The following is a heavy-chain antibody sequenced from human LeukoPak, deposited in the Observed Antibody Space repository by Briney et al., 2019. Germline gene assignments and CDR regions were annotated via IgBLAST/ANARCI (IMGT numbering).Heavy chain of an antibody. Sequence: GGSLRLSCAASGFTFGSYWMSWVRQAPGKGLEWVANIKQDGSEKYYVDSVEGRFTISRDNAKNSLHLQMNSLRAEDTAVYYCARDLGDPPGYYYYSMDDWGQGTTVTVSS. J-gene: IGHJ6*02. D-gene: IGHD2-21*02. CDR2: IKQDGSEK. V-gene: IGHV3-7*01. CDR1: GFTFGSYW. CDR3: ARDLGDPPGYYYYSMDD.